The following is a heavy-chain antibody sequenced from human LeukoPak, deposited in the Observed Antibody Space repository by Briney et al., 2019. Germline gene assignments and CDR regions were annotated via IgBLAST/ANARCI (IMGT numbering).Heavy chain of an antibody. V-gene: IGHV3-33*06. CDR1: GFTFSTYG. D-gene: IGHD1-14*01. CDR2: IWYVGSNK. Sequence: GGSLRLSCAASGFTFSTYGMYWVRQAPGKGLDWVAVIWYVGSNKYYADSVKGRFTISRDNSKNTLYLQMNSLRAEDTAVYYCAKDSNPAGYYYMDVWGKGTTVTVSS. J-gene: IGHJ6*03. CDR3: AKDSNPAGYYYMDV.